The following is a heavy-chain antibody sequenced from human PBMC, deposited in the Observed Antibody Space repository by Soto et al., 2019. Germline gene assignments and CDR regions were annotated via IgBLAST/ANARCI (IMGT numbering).Heavy chain of an antibody. J-gene: IGHJ6*02. Sequence: PGGSLRLSCAASGFTVSSNYMSWVRQAPGKGLEWVSVIYSGGSTYYADSVKGRFTISRDNSKNTLYLQMNSLRAEDTAVYYCARDGPYSSSWSPYYYYGMDFWGQGSSVTVSS. CDR1: GFTVSSNY. CDR2: IYSGGST. V-gene: IGHV3-66*01. CDR3: ARDGPYSSSWSPYYYYGMDF. D-gene: IGHD6-13*01.